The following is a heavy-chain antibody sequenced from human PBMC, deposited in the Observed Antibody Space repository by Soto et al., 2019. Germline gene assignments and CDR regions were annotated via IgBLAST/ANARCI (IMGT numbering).Heavy chain of an antibody. CDR1: GDTFSSYS. V-gene: IGHV1-69*13. Sequence: SVKVSCKASGDTFSSYSISWVRQAPGQGLEWMGGIVPIFGTTVYAPRLQGRLTITADGPTSTSYMELSGLTFEDMAVYYCAANSLGGGSQGDVWGQGTTVTVSS. J-gene: IGHJ6*02. CDR3: AANSLGGGSQGDV. D-gene: IGHD3-10*01. CDR2: IVPIFGTT.